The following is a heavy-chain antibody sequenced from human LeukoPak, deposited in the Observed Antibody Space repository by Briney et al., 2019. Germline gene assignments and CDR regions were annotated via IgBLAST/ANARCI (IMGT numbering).Heavy chain of an antibody. CDR3: AKDIEEWLVKGGGCFDY. Sequence: AGSLRLSCAASGFIFSNSAMHWVRQAPGKGLEWVAVISYDGSNKYYADSVKGRFTISRDNSKNTLYLQMNRLRAEDTAVYYCAKDIEEWLVKGGGCFDYWGQGTLVTVSS. CDR1: GFIFSNSA. J-gene: IGHJ4*02. V-gene: IGHV3-30*18. CDR2: ISYDGSNK. D-gene: IGHD6-19*01.